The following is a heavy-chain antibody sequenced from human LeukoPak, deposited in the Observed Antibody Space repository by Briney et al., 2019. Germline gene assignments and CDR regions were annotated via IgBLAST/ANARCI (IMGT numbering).Heavy chain of an antibody. CDR2: IKQDGSEK. D-gene: IGHD3-10*01. J-gene: IGHJ6*02. CDR1: GFTFSSYW. Sequence: GGSLRLSCAASGFTFSSYWMSWVRQAPGKGLEWVANIKQDGSEKYYVDSVKGRFTISRDNAKNSLYLQMNSLRAEDTAVYYCARDKKITMVRGAHYYYYGMDVWGQGTTVTVSS. CDR3: ARDKKITMVRGAHYYYYGMDV. V-gene: IGHV3-7*01.